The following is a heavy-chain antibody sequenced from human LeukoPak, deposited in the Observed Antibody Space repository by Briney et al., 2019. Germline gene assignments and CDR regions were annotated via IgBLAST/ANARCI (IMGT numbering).Heavy chain of an antibody. CDR3: TRLHSSGWETFDY. V-gene: IGHV3-73*01. D-gene: IGHD6-19*01. CDR2: IRSKANSYAT. CDR1: GFTFSGSA. J-gene: IGHJ4*02. Sequence: PGGSLRLSCAASGFTFSGSAMHWVRQASGKGLEWVGRIRSKANSYATAYAASVKGRFTIPRDDSKNTAYLQMNSLKTEDTAVYYCTRLHSSGWETFDYWGQGTLVTVSS.